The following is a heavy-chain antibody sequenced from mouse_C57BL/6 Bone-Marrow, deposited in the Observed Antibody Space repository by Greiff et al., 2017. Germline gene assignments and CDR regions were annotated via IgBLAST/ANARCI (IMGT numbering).Heavy chain of an antibody. D-gene: IGHD5-1*01. J-gene: IGHJ4*01. V-gene: IGHV1-9*01. CDR2: ILPGSGST. CDR1: GYTFTGYW. CDR3: AREDLYGALDY. Sequence: VQLQQSGAELMKPGASVKLSCKATGYTFTGYWIEWVKQRPGHGLEWIGEILPGSGSTNYNAKFKGKATLTADTSSNTAYMQLSGRTSEDSAIYYCAREDLYGALDYWGQGTTVTVSS.